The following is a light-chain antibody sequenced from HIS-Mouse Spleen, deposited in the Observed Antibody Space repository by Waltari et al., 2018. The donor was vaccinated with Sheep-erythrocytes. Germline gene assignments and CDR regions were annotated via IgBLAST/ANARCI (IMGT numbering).Light chain of an antibody. CDR2: PAS. V-gene: IGKV1-6*01. CDR1: QCIRID. J-gene: IGKJ2*01. CDR3: LQDYNYPYT. Sequence: AIQMTQSPSSLSASVGDRVTITCRASQCIRIDLGWYQQKPGKAPKLLIYPASSLQSGVPSRFSGSGSGTDFTLTISSLQPEDFATYYCLQDYNYPYTFGQGTKLEIK.